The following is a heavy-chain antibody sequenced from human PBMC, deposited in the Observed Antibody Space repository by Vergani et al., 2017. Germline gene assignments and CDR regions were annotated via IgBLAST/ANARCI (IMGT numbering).Heavy chain of an antibody. J-gene: IGHJ4*02. CDR1: GFTFSSYA. Sequence: EVQLLESGGGLVQPGGSLRLSCAASGFTFSSYAMSWVRQAPGKGLEWVSAISGSGGSTYYADSVKGRFTISRDNSKNTLYLQMNSLRAEDSAVYYCANWGDSSSSGYFDYWGQGTLVTVSS. CDR2: ISGSGGST. CDR3: ANWGDSSSSGYFDY. V-gene: IGHV3-23*01. D-gene: IGHD6-6*01.